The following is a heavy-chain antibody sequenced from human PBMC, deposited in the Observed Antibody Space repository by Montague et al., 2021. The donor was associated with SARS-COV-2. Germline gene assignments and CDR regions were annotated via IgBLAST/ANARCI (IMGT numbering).Heavy chain of an antibody. CDR3: ARGQVTNFGVLIMLPAAGALDI. CDR1: GGSFSGYY. V-gene: IGHV4-34*01. J-gene: IGHJ3*02. D-gene: IGHD3-3*01. CDR2: VNHSGST. Sequence: SETLSLTCAVYGGSFSGYYWSWIRQPPGKGLEWIGEVNHSGSTNYNPSLKSRVTISVDTSKNQFSLKMNSVSAADTAVYYCARGQVTNFGVLIMLPAAGALDIWGRGTMVSVSS.